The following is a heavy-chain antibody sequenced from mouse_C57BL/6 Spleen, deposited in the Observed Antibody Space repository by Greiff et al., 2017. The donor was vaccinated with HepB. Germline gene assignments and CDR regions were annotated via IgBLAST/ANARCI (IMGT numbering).Heavy chain of an antibody. CDR3: ARPFITTVVVPFDY. D-gene: IGHD1-1*01. CDR2: ISSGSSTI. V-gene: IGHV5-17*01. J-gene: IGHJ2*01. CDR1: GFTFSDYG. Sequence: EVKVEESGGGLVKPGGSLKLSCAASGFTFSDYGMHWVRQAPEKGLEWVAYISSGSSTIYYADTVKGRFTISRDNAKNTLFLQMTSLRSEDTAMYYCARPFITTVVVPFDYWGQGTTLTVSS.